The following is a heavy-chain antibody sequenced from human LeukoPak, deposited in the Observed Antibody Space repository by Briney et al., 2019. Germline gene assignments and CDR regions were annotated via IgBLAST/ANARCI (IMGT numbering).Heavy chain of an antibody. V-gene: IGHV3-23*01. CDR1: GFTFRSYA. CDR2: IGGSGGTT. CDR3: TKGGGGTLGDYFDD. Sequence: HPGGSLRLSLAGSGFTFRSYAMSWVRQSPGKGLEWVSAIGGSGGTTYYADSVKGRFSISRDNSKNTLYLQMNSLRAEDTALYYCTKGGGGTLGDYFDDWGQGTLVTVSS. D-gene: IGHD3-16*01. J-gene: IGHJ4*02.